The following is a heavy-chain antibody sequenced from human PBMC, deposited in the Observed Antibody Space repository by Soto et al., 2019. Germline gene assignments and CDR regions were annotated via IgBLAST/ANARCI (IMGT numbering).Heavy chain of an antibody. CDR3: ARGDCVGGTCYSLAGSFYYYMDV. CDR2: INSDGSGS. CDR1: GFTFSNYW. D-gene: IGHD2-15*01. J-gene: IGHJ6*03. Sequence: EVQLVESGGGLVQPGGSLRLSCAASGFTFSNYWMYWVRQAPGKGLERVSRINSDGSGSSYADSVKGRLTISRDNVKNTMYLQMDSLRAEDTAVYYCARGDCVGGTCYSLAGSFYYYMDVWGKGTTVTVFS. V-gene: IGHV3-74*02.